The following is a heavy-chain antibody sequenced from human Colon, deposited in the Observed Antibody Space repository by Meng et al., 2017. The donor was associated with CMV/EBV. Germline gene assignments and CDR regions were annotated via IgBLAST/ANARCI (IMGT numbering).Heavy chain of an antibody. CDR1: DGSSSGYY. CDR3: PRGDDTAKTGRS. V-gene: IGHV4-34*02. J-gene: IGHJ1*01. D-gene: IGHD5-18*01. CDR2: IHPSGST. Sequence: QEQQQQWGAGLLEPSETLSLTCAVYDGSSSGYYFSWVRQPPGKGLEWIGEIHPSGSTSYNASLNSRVTLSLDTSKDQFSLKLNSVTAADTAVYFWPRGDDTAKTGRSWGQGILVTVSS.